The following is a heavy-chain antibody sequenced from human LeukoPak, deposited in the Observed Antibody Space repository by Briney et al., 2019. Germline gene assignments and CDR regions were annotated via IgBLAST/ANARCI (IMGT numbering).Heavy chain of an antibody. CDR3: AVTSIAVAGTKC. Sequence: GASVKVSCKVSGYTLTELSMHWVRQAPGKGLEWMGGFDPEDGETIYAQKFQGRVTMTEDTSTDTAYMELSSLRSEDTAVYYCAVTSIAVAGTKCWGQGTLVTVSS. CDR1: GYTLTELS. D-gene: IGHD6-19*01. J-gene: IGHJ4*02. V-gene: IGHV1-24*01. CDR2: FDPEDGET.